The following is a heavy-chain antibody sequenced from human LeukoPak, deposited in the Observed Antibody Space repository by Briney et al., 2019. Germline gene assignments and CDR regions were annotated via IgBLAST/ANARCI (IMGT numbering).Heavy chain of an antibody. D-gene: IGHD4-23*01. CDR2: IKQDGSEK. J-gene: IGHJ6*03. CDR1: GFTFSSYW. Sequence: GGSLRLSCAASGFTFSSYWMSWVRQAPGKGLEWVANIKQDGSEKYYVDSVKGRFTISRDNAKNSLYLQMNSLRAEDTAVYYCARLHYGGNYGYYYHYMDVWGKGTTVTISS. V-gene: IGHV3-7*01. CDR3: ARLHYGGNYGYYYHYMDV.